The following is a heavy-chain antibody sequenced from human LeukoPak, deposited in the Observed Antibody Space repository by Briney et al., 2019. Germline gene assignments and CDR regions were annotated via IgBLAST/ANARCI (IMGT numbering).Heavy chain of an antibody. CDR2: FYHGGST. CDR1: GGSITGGGYS. V-gene: IGHV4-30-2*01. J-gene: IGHJ2*01. Sequence: PSETLSLTCTVSGGSITGGGYSWSWIRQAPGKGLEWIGYFYHGGSTSYNPSLRSRVTISVDRSKNQFSLKLTSVTAADTAVYYCARSAFAEGYFDLWGRGTLVTASS. CDR3: ARSAFAEGYFDL.